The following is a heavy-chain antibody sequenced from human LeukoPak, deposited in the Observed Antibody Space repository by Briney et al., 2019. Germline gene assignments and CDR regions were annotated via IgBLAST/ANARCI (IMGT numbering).Heavy chain of an antibody. V-gene: IGHV3-23*01. CDR3: VRLVEMATTNYCDY. CDR2: ISGSGGTT. Sequence: GGSQRLSCAASEFTFNSYSMSWVRQAPGRGLEWVSHISGSGGTTYYADPVKGRFTISRDNSNNTLYLQMKSLRAEDTAVYYCVRLVEMATTNYCDYWGQGTLVTVSS. J-gene: IGHJ4*02. CDR1: EFTFNSYS. D-gene: IGHD5-24*01.